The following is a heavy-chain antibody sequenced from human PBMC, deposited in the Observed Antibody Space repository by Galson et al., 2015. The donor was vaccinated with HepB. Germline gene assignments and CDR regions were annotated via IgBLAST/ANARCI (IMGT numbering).Heavy chain of an antibody. V-gene: IGHV1-46*03. D-gene: IGHD6-13*01. CDR2: INPSGGST. CDR3: ARDREDSGYSSSWYFDY. J-gene: IGHJ4*02. Sequence: SCKASGYTFTSYYMHWVRQAPGQGLEWMGIINPSGGSTSYAQKFQGRVTMTRDTSTSTVYMELSSLRSEDTAVYYCARDREDSGYSSSWYFDYWGQGTLVTVSS. CDR1: GYTFTSYY.